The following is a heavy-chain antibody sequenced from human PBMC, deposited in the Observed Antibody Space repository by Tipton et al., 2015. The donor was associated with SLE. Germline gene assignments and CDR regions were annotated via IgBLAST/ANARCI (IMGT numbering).Heavy chain of an antibody. J-gene: IGHJ4*02. Sequence: SLRLSCTASGFTFSSYWMHWVRQAPGKGLMWVSRVNNDGSGTIYADSAKGRFTISRDNAENSLSLQMSSLRAEDTALYYCARVVPTVTGADYWGQGTLVTVSS. CDR1: GFTFSSYW. CDR3: ARVVPTVTGADY. D-gene: IGHD4-17*01. CDR2: VNNDGSGT. V-gene: IGHV3-74*01.